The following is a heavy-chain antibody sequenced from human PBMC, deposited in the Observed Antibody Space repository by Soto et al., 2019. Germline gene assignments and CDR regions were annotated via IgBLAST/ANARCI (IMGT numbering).Heavy chain of an antibody. CDR1: GGSISSGGYS. Sequence: PSETLSLTCAVSGGSISSGGYSWSWIRQPPGKGLEWIGYMYHSGSTYYNPSLKSRVTISIDRSKNQFSLKLSSVTAADTAVYYCARHGEVRNYGSGSYYYYGMDVWGQGTTVTVSS. CDR3: ARHGEVRNYGSGSYYYYGMDV. CDR2: MYHSGST. V-gene: IGHV4-30-2*01. J-gene: IGHJ6*02. D-gene: IGHD3-10*01.